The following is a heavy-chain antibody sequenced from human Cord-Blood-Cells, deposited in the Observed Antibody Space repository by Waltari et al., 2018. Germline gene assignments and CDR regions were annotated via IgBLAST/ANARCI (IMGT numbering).Heavy chain of an antibody. J-gene: IGHJ6*02. CDR1: GFTFSSYS. CDR3: AREIYIDTTYYYDSSGYPLYYYYYGMDV. V-gene: IGHV3-21*01. CDR2: MSSSYI. D-gene: IGHD3-22*01. Sequence: EVQLVESGGGLVKPGGSLRLSCAASGFTFSSYSMNWVRQAPGKGLAGVSSMSSSYIYYADSVKGRFTISRDNAKNSLYLQMNSLRAEDTAVYYCAREIYIDTTYYYDSSGYPLYYYYYGMDVWGQGTTVTVSS.